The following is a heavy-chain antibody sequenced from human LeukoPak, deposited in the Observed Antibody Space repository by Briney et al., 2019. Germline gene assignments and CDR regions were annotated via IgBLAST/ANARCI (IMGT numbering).Heavy chain of an antibody. CDR1: GFTFSSYE. CDR2: ISSSGGSI. V-gene: IGHV3-48*03. J-gene: IGHJ4*02. CDR3: VRGRYSANDYGGDY. Sequence: GGSLRLSCAASGFTFSSYEMNWVRQAPGKGLEWISYISSSGGSIHYADSVKGRFIISRDNAKNALLLQMNSLRAEDTAVYYCVRGRYSANDYGGDYWGQGTLVTVSS. D-gene: IGHD5-12*01.